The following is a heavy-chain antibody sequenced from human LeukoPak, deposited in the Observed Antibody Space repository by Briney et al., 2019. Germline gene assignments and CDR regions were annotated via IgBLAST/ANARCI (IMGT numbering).Heavy chain of an antibody. D-gene: IGHD6-13*01. CDR2: ISSSGSTI. CDR1: GFTFSDYY. J-gene: IGHJ5*02. V-gene: IGHV3-11*01. Sequence: GGSLRLSCAASGFTFSDYYMSWIRQAPGKGLEWVSYISSSGSTIYYADSVKGRFTISRDNAKNSLYLQMNSLRAEDTAVYYCAREGIAAAGIVGSPPNWFDPWGQGTLVTVSS. CDR3: AREGIAAAGIVGSPPNWFDP.